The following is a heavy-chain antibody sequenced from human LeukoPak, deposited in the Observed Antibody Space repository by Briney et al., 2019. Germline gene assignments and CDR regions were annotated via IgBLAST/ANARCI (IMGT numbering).Heavy chain of an antibody. CDR2: INHSGST. Sequence: SETLSLTCAVYGGSFSGYYWSWIRQPPGKGLEWIGEINHSGSTNYNPSLKSRVTISVDTSKNQFSLKLSSVTAADTAVYYCARVGGRYCSGGSCYEYYFDYWGQGTLVTVSS. CDR1: GGSFSGYY. J-gene: IGHJ4*02. V-gene: IGHV4-34*01. CDR3: ARVGGRYCSGGSCYEYYFDY. D-gene: IGHD2-15*01.